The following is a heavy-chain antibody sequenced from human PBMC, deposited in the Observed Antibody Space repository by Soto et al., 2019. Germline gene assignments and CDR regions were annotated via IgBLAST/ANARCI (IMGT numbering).Heavy chain of an antibody. D-gene: IGHD6-19*01. CDR2: IIPILGIA. CDR1: GGTFSSYT. V-gene: IGHV1-69*02. Sequence: QVQLVQSGAEVKKPGSSVKVSCKASGGTFSSYTISWVRQAPGQGLEWMGRIIPILGIANYAQKFQGRVTITADKSTSTAYMELSSLRSEDTAVYYCASRPGSLAVAGTGYFQHWGQGTLVTVSS. CDR3: ASRPGSLAVAGTGYFQH. J-gene: IGHJ1*01.